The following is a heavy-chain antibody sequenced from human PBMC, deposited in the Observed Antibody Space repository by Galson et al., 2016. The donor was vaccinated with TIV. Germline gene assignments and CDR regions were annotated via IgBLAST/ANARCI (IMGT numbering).Heavy chain of an antibody. CDR2: TGSSGNT. D-gene: IGHD5-12*01. CDR3: ARIIGISPSGPFDY. CDR1: GFIISDYY. J-gene: IGHJ4*02. V-gene: IGHV3-11*06. Sequence: SLRLSCAASGFIISDYYMSWIRQAPGKGLEWISSTGSSGNTHYAEFVKGRSTISRDNAANSLHLHMDSLRAEDTALFYCARIIGISPSGPFDYWGQGALVTVSS.